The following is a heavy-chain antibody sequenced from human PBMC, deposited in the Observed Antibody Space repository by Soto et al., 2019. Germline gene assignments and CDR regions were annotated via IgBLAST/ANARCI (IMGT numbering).Heavy chain of an antibody. CDR3: ARDHGVVVAATKTYYFDY. V-gene: IGHV1-2*04. D-gene: IGHD2-15*01. Sequence: QVQLVQSGAEVKKPGASVKVSCKASGYTFTGYYMHWVRQAPGQGLEWMGWINPNSGGTNYAQKFQGWVTMTRDTSISTAYMELGRLRSDDTAVYYCARDHGVVVAATKTYYFDYWGQGTLVTVSS. CDR2: INPNSGGT. J-gene: IGHJ4*02. CDR1: GYTFTGYY.